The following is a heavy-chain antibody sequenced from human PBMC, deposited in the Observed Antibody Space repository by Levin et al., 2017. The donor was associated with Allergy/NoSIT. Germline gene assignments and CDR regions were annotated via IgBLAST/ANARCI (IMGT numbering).Heavy chain of an antibody. V-gene: IGHV4-34*01. CDR3: ARGRGRTWVQLERRAAIDY. CDR1: GGSFSGYY. J-gene: IGHJ4*02. D-gene: IGHD1-1*01. Sequence: SQTLSLTCAVYGGSFSGYYWSWIRQPPGKGLEWIGEINHSGSTNYNPSLKSRVTISVDTSKNQFSLKLSSVTAADTAVYYCARGRGRTWVQLERRAAIDYWGQGTLVTVSS. CDR2: INHSGST.